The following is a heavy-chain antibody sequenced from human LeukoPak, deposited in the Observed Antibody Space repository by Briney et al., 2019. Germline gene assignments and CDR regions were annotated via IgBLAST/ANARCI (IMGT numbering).Heavy chain of an antibody. Sequence: GGFLRLSCAASGFTFNTYSMNWVRQAPGKGLEWVSYISSSSSTIYYADSVKGRFTISRDNAKNSLYLQMNSLRAEDTAVYYCARGYSSGWYLSPIFDYWGQGTLVTVSS. CDR2: ISSSSSTI. CDR3: ARGYSSGWYLSPIFDY. J-gene: IGHJ4*02. D-gene: IGHD6-19*01. CDR1: GFTFNTYS. V-gene: IGHV3-48*01.